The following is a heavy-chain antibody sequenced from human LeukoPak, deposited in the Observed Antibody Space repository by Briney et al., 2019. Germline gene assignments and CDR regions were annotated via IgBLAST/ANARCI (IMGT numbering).Heavy chain of an antibody. Sequence: GGSLRLSCAASGFTFSSYAMYWVRQAPGKGLEWVSGIFGSGGSTHYADSVKGRFTISRDNSKNTVYLRMNSLRAEDTAVYYCAKRGNPTVGHHYLDVWGKGTTVSVSS. CDR3: AKRGNPTVGHHYLDV. CDR2: IFGSGGST. V-gene: IGHV3-23*01. D-gene: IGHD1-1*01. J-gene: IGHJ6*03. CDR1: GFTFSSYA.